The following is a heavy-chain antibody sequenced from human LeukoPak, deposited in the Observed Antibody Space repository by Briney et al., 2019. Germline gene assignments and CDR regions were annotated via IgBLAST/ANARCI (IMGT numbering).Heavy chain of an antibody. D-gene: IGHD3-22*01. CDR1: GGSISSSSYY. J-gene: IGHJ3*02. Sequence: SETLSLTCTVSGGSISSSSYYWGWIRQPPGKGLEWIGSIYYSGSTYYNPSLKSRVTISEDTSKNQFSLKLSSVTAADTAVYYCARRGDYYDSSGYYLFDIWGQGTMVTVSS. CDR3: ARRGDYYDSSGYYLFDI. CDR2: IYYSGST. V-gene: IGHV4-39*01.